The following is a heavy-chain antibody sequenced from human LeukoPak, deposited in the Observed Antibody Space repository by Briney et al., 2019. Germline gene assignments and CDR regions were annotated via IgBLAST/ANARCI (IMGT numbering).Heavy chain of an antibody. CDR1: GCSFTSYW. CDR2: IYPGDSDT. CDR3: ARRASGYSYGGRFDP. Sequence: GESLKISCKGSGCSFTSYWIGWVRQMPGKGLEWMGIIYPGDSDTRYSPSFQGQVTISADKSISTAYLQWSSLKASDTAMYYCARRASGYSYGGRFDPWGQGTLVTVSS. J-gene: IGHJ5*02. V-gene: IGHV5-51*01. D-gene: IGHD5-18*01.